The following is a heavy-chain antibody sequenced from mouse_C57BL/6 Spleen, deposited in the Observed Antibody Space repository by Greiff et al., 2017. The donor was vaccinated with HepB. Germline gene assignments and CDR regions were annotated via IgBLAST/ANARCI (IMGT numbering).Heavy chain of an antibody. V-gene: IGHV5-17*01. CDR3: ARRRNYYYAMDY. Sequence: EVKLVESGGGLVKPGGSLKLSCAASGFTFSDYGMHWVRPAPEKGLEWVAYISSGSSPIYYADTVKGRFPISRDNAKNTLFLQRTSLRSEDTAMYYCARRRNYYYAMDYWGQGTSVTVSS. CDR1: GFTFSDYG. CDR2: ISSGSSPI. J-gene: IGHJ4*01.